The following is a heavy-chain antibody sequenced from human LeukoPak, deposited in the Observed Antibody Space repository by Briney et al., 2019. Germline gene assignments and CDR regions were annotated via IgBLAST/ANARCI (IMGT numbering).Heavy chain of an antibody. CDR2: IWTGGGP. D-gene: IGHD3-16*02. J-gene: IGHJ4*02. CDR3: ARGRDYRGYQFKGFDS. CDR1: GGSMRSGDYY. V-gene: IGHV4-61*02. Sequence: SETLSLTCTVPGGSMRSGDYYLNWIRQPAGKELEWIGRIWTGGGPSYKPSLKSRLTISVDTSKNQVSLRLTSVTAADTAVYYCARGRDYRGYQFKGFDSWSQGILVTVSS.